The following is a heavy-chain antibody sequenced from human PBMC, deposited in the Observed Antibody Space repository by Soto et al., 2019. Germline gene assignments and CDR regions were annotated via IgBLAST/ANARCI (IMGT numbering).Heavy chain of an antibody. CDR3: AKSGPGDYYGSGSLEGYYYYGMDV. CDR1: GFTFDDYA. Sequence: GGSLRLSCAASGFTFDDYAMHWVRQAPGKGLEWVSGISWNSGSIGYADSVKGRFTISRDNAKNSLYLQMNSLRAEDTALYYCAKSGPGDYYGSGSLEGYYYYGMDVWGQGTTVTVSS. J-gene: IGHJ6*02. CDR2: ISWNSGSI. V-gene: IGHV3-9*01. D-gene: IGHD3-10*01.